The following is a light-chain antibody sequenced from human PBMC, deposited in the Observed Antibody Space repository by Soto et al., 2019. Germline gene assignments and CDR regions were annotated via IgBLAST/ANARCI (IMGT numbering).Light chain of an antibody. Sequence: QSALTQPRSVSGSPGQSVTISCTGTSSDVGGYTYVSWYQQRPGEAPKLIIYDVVKRPSGVPDRFSGSKFGNTASLTISVLQAEDEADYYCCSYAGSYTFLFGGGTKLTVL. J-gene: IGLJ2*01. CDR2: DVV. CDR3: CSYAGSYTFL. V-gene: IGLV2-11*01. CDR1: SSDVGGYTY.